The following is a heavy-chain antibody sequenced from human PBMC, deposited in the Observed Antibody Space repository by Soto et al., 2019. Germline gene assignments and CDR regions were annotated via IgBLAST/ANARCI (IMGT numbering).Heavy chain of an antibody. D-gene: IGHD1-20*01. V-gene: IGHV3-30*18. CDR1: GFPFSGYG. J-gene: IGHJ6*02. CDR2: ISYDGSNK. Sequence: QVQLVESGGGVVQPGRSLGLSCAVSGFPFSGYGMHWARQALGQGLEWVAVISYDGSNKYYADSVKGRFTISRDNSKNTLYLQMNCLRPDDAAVYYCAKDLVYGINFYYYGMDVWGQGTTVTVSS. CDR3: AKDLVYGINFYYYGMDV.